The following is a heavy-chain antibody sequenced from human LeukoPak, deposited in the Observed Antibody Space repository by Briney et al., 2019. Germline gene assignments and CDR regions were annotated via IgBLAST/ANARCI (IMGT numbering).Heavy chain of an antibody. CDR3: ARAVGDSRYYYYGMDV. D-gene: IGHD6-13*01. Sequence: GGSLRLSCEASGFSFSTYGMHWVRQAPGKGLEWVAVILNDGSNEYYADSVKGRFTISRDSSKSTLHLQMNSLRAEDTAVYYCARAVGDSRYYYYGMDVWGQGTTVTVAS. J-gene: IGHJ6*02. V-gene: IGHV3-33*08. CDR1: GFSFSTYG. CDR2: ILNDGSNE.